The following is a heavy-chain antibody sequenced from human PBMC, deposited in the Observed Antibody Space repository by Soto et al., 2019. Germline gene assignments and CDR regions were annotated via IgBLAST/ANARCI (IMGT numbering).Heavy chain of an antibody. Sequence: MAWERKAPGQGLEWMGWINPKSGATNYAQNFQGRVTMTRDTSISTDYMELSRLRSDDRADYYCAIHMAYFIFFTYW. CDR3: AIHMAYFIFFTYW. CDR2: INPKSGAT. J-gene: IGHJ2*01. D-gene: IGHD2-21*01. V-gene: IGHV1-2*02.